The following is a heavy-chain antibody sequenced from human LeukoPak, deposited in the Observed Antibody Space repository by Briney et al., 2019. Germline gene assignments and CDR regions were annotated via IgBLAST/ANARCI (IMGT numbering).Heavy chain of an antibody. CDR3: AKDVVRSQGSNYYYKDV. CDR1: GFTFSSYD. V-gene: IGHV3-23*01. Sequence: GGSLTLSYAASGFTFSSYDISWVRQAPGKGLEWVSAISGSGDSTYYADSVKGRFTISRDNSKNTLYLQMNSLRAEDTAVYYCAKDVVRSQGSNYYYKDVWGKGTTVTVSS. J-gene: IGHJ6*03. CDR2: ISGSGDST. D-gene: IGHD2-15*01.